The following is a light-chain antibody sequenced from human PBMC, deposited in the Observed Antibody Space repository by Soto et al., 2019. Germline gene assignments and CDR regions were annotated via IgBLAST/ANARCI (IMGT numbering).Light chain of an antibody. J-gene: IGKJ1*01. CDR2: LGS. Sequence: DIVMTQSPLSLPVTPGEPASISCRSSQSLLHSNGYNYLDWYLQKPGQSPQLLIFLGSTRASGVPDRFSTSGSGTDFTLKISRVEAEDVGVYYCMQALQTRTFGHGTRVDIK. V-gene: IGKV2-28*01. CDR3: MQALQTRT. CDR1: QSLLHSNGYNY.